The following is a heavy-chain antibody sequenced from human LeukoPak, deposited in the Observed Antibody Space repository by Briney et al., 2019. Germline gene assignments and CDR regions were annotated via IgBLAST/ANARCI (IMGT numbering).Heavy chain of an antibody. Sequence: PSETLSLTCAVSGASLSDYYWTWVRQSPEKGLEWIAQIHHSGATTYNPALKDRLTVSIDTSKNQFSLNLRSMTAADTAVYYCARGVHGDYRWYFDLWGRGTLVTVSS. CDR2: IHHSGAT. CDR1: GASLSDYY. J-gene: IGHJ2*01. CDR3: ARGVHGDYRWYFDL. D-gene: IGHD4-17*01. V-gene: IGHV4-34*01.